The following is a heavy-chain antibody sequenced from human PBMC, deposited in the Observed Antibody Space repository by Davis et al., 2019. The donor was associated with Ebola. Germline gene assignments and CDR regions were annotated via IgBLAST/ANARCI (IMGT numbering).Heavy chain of an antibody. CDR2: IIPILGIA. D-gene: IGHD4-23*01. CDR1: GCTFSSYA. Sequence: SVKVSCKASGCTFSSYAISWVRQAPGQGLEWMGRIIPILGIANYAQKFQGRVTITADKSTSTAYMELSSLRSEDTAVYYCALDYGGNSGYFDYWGQGTLVTVSS. V-gene: IGHV1-69*04. J-gene: IGHJ4*02. CDR3: ALDYGGNSGYFDY.